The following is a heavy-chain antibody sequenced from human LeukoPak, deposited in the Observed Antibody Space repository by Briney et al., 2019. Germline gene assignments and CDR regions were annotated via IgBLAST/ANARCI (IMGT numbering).Heavy chain of an antibody. CDR3: ASGVGNYDILTGYPPGYYYYGMDV. CDR2: INHSGST. CDR1: GGSISSYY. D-gene: IGHD3-9*01. V-gene: IGHV4-34*01. Sequence: SETLSLTCTVSGGSISSYYWSWIRQPPGKGLEWIGEINHSGSTNYNPSLKSRVTISVDTSKNQFSLKLSSVTAADTAVYYCASGVGNYDILTGYPPGYYYYGMDVRGQGTTVTVSS. J-gene: IGHJ6*02.